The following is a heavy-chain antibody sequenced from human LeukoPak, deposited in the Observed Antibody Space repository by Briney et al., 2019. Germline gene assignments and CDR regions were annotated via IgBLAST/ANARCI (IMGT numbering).Heavy chain of an antibody. CDR3: ARARDGYALYYYYYYMDV. V-gene: IGHV4-59*13. CDR1: GGPISSYY. CDR2: IYYSGST. Sequence: ASETLSLTCTVSGGPISSYYWSWIRQPPGKGLEWIGYIYYSGSTNYNPSLKSRVTISVDTSKNQFSLKLSSVTAADTAVYYCARARDGYALYYYYYYMDVWGKGTTVTISS. J-gene: IGHJ6*03. D-gene: IGHD5-24*01.